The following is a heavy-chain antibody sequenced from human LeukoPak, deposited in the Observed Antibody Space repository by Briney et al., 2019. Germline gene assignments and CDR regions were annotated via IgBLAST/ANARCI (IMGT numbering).Heavy chain of an antibody. Sequence: PGGSLRLSCAASGFTFSSYAMSWVRQPPGKGLEWIGYIYYSGSTNYNPSLKSRVTISVDTSKNQFSLKLSSVTAADTAVYYCAGXXXXXXXQXDYXXXGXLVTV. J-gene: IGHJ4*02. CDR1: GFTFSSYA. CDR2: IYYSGST. D-gene: IGHD3-22*01. V-gene: IGHV4-59*01. CDR3: AGXXXXXXXQXDY.